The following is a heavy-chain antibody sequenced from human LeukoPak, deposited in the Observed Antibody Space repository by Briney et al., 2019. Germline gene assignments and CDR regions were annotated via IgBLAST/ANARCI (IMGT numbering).Heavy chain of an antibody. CDR2: INHSGST. CDR3: ARSPPIMITFGGVILEGYYFDD. V-gene: IGHV4-34*01. D-gene: IGHD3-16*02. CDR1: GGSFSGYY. Sequence: SETLSLTCAVYGGSFSGYYWSWIRQPPGKGLEWIGEINHSGSTNYNPSLKSRVTISVDTSKNQFSRKLSSVTAADTAVYYCARSPPIMITFGGVILEGYYFDDWGQGTLVTVSS. J-gene: IGHJ4*02.